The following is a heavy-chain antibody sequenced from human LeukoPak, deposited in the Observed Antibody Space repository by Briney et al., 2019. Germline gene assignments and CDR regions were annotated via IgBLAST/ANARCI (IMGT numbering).Heavy chain of an antibody. CDR3: ARVMGHSGYERYYYYGMDV. D-gene: IGHD5-12*01. J-gene: IGHJ6*02. CDR2: IIPILGIA. CDR1: GGTFSSYI. Sequence: SVQVSCKASGGTFSSYIISWVRQAPGQGVEWMGRIIPILGIANYAQKFQGRVTITADKSTSTAYMELTSLRSEDTAVYYCARVMGHSGYERYYYYGMDVWGQGTTVTVSS. V-gene: IGHV1-69*02.